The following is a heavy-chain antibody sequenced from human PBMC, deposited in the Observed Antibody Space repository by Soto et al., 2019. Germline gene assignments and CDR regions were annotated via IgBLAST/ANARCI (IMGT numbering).Heavy chain of an antibody. V-gene: IGHV5-51*01. CDR3: ARQDGDSSYYYYGMDV. D-gene: IGHD4-17*01. J-gene: IGHJ6*02. Sequence: GESLKISCKGSGYSFSSHWIGWVRQMPGKGLEWMGIIYPGDSDTRYSPSFQGQVTISADKSISTAYLQWSSLKASDTAMYYCARQDGDSSYYYYGMDVWGQGTTVTVSS. CDR2: IYPGDSDT. CDR1: GYSFSSHW.